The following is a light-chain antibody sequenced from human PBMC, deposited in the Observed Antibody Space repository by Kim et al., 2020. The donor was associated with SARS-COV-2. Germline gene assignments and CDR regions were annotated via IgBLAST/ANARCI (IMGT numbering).Light chain of an antibody. V-gene: IGLV1-40*01. CDR3: QPYDSRLRGLV. CDR2: GNS. Sequence: QSVLTQPPSVSGAPGQRVTISCTGSSSNIVAGYDVHWYQQLPGTAPKLHIYGNSNRPSGVPDRFSGSKSGTSASLAITGLQAGDEADYYCQPYDSRLRGLVFGGGNQRTVL. CDR1: SSNIVAGYD. J-gene: IGLJ2*01.